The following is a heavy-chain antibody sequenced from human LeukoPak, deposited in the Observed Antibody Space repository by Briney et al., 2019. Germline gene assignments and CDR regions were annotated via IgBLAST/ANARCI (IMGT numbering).Heavy chain of an antibody. V-gene: IGHV1-18*01. J-gene: IGHJ4*02. CDR3: ATGEVVAAAGTDFDY. D-gene: IGHD6-13*01. CDR2: FSAYNGNT. CDR1: GYTFTRYG. Sequence: ASVKVYCKVSGYTFTRYGISWVRQAPGHVLDLMGSFSAYNGNTNYAQKLQGRVTMTTDTSTSTAYMELRSLRSDDTAVYYCATGEVVAAAGTDFDYWGQGTLVTVSS.